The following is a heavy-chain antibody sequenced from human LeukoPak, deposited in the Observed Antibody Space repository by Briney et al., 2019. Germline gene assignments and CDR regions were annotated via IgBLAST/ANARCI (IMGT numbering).Heavy chain of an antibody. CDR1: GFTFSTHW. D-gene: IGHD2-2*01. Sequence: GGSLRLSCAASGFTFSTHWMSWVRQAPGKGLEWVAKIKEDGSEKYYVGSVKGRFTTSRDNAKNSLSLQMHSLRDEDTAVYYCVRDQGYCTSASCRGDAFDVWGQGSMVSVSS. J-gene: IGHJ3*01. CDR2: IKEDGSEK. CDR3: VRDQGYCTSASCRGDAFDV. V-gene: IGHV3-7*01.